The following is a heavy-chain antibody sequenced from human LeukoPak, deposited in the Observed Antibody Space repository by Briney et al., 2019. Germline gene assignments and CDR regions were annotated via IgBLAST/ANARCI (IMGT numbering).Heavy chain of an antibody. V-gene: IGHV3-30-3*01. J-gene: IGHJ4*02. CDR1: GFTLSSYA. D-gene: IGHD6-6*01. Sequence: GRSLRLSCAASGFTLSSYAMHWVRQAPGKGLEWVAVISYDGSNKYYADSVKGRFTISRDNSKNTLYLQMNSLRAEDTAVYYCARTPIAARQIDYWGQGTLVTVSS. CDR2: ISYDGSNK. CDR3: ARTPIAARQIDY.